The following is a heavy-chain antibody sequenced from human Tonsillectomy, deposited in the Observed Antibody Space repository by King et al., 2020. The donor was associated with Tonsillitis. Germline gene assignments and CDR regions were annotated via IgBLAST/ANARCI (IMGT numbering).Heavy chain of an antibody. CDR3: ASRITIFGVVTDNWFDP. CDR1: GGSISSSSYY. D-gene: IGHD3-3*01. CDR2: IYYSGST. V-gene: IGHV4-39*01. Sequence: QLKESGPGLVKPSETLSLTCTVSGGSISSSSYYWGWIRQPPGKGLEWIGSIYYSGSTYYNPSLKSRVTISVDTSKNQFSLKLSSVTAADTAVYYCASRITIFGVVTDNWFDPWGQGTLVTVSS. J-gene: IGHJ5*02.